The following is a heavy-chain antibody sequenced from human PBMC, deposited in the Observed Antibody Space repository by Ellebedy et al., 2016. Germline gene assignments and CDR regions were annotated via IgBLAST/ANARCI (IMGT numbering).Heavy chain of an antibody. V-gene: IGHV3-43*01. D-gene: IGHD3-3*01. CDR3: AKDRYDFWSGYYLTDY. J-gene: IGHJ4*02. Sequence: GESLKISXAASGFKFHEYTMHWFRQTPGKGLEWVSLISWNGGSTYYADSVKGRFTISRDKSRNSLYLQMDTLRTEDTALYYCAKDRYDFWSGYYLTDYWGQGTLDTVSS. CDR1: GFKFHEYT. CDR2: ISWNGGST.